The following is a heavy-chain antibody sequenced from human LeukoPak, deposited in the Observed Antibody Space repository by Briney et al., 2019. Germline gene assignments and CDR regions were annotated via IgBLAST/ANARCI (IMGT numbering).Heavy chain of an antibody. CDR3: AKDRETTASGTFDY. CDR1: GLTFNNYG. V-gene: IGHV3-30*18. CDR2: ISDDGRHK. J-gene: IGHJ4*02. Sequence: PGGSLSLLCAASGLTFNNYGIHYVRQAPGKGLEWLAVISDDGRHKHYADSVKGRYTISRDNSNNTLYLQMNSLRVEDTGVYYCAKDRETTASGTFDYWGQGTLVTVSS. D-gene: IGHD6-13*01.